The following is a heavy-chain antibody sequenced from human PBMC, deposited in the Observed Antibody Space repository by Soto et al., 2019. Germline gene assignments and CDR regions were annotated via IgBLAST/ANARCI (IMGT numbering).Heavy chain of an antibody. V-gene: IGHV4-31*03. J-gene: IGHJ4*02. D-gene: IGHD3-10*01. CDR1: GGSISSGGYY. CDR2: IYYSGST. CDR3: ARVYIRGPVDY. Sequence: QVQLQESGPGLVKPSQTLSLTCTVSGGSISSGGYYWSWIRQHPGKGLEWIGYIYYSGSTYYNPSHNSRVTISVDTSKNQFSLKLSSVAAADTAVYYCARVYIRGPVDYWGQGTLVTVSS.